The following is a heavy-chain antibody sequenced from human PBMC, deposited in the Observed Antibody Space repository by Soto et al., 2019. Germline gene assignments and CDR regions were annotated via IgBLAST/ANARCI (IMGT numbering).Heavy chain of an antibody. CDR3: ARRLGLGLTRSSFDY. J-gene: IGHJ4*02. CDR2: IDPSGGDT. Sequence: QVQLVQSGAEVRKPGASVKVSCKASGYTFNRHYIQWVRQAPGQGLEWMGMIDPSGGDTNYAKKCQGRVTHTSVTTTSTVDMELSSWRSEDTAFYYCARRLGLGLTRSSFDYWGAGTLVIVSS. CDR1: GYTFNRHY. V-gene: IGHV1-46*02. D-gene: IGHD1-26*01.